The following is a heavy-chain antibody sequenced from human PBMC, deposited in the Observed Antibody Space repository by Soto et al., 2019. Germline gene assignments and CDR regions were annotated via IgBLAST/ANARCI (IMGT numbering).Heavy chain of an antibody. CDR3: AREGDDVLRFLEWLSDGGRYFDY. CDR1: GYSISSGYY. CDR2: IYLSGTT. Sequence: SETLSLTCAVSGYSISSGYYWGWIRQPPGKGLEWIGTIYLSGTTYYNPSLKSRVTISVDTSKNQFSLKLNSVTAADTAVYYCAREGDDVLRFLEWLSDGGRYFDYWGQGTLVTVSS. J-gene: IGHJ4*02. D-gene: IGHD3-3*01. V-gene: IGHV4-38-2*02.